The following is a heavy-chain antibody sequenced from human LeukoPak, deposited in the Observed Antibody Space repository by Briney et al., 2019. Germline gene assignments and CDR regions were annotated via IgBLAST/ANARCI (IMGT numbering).Heavy chain of an antibody. J-gene: IGHJ4*02. V-gene: IGHV3-48*03. CDR3: AREATTVAYFDY. CDR1: GFTFSSYE. CDR2: ISSSGITI. Sequence: GGPLRLSCADSGFTFSSYEMNWVRQAPGKGLEWVSYISSSGITIYYADSVKGRFTISRDNAKNSLYLQMNSLRAEDTAVYYCAREATTVAYFDYWGQGTLVTVSS. D-gene: IGHD4-23*01.